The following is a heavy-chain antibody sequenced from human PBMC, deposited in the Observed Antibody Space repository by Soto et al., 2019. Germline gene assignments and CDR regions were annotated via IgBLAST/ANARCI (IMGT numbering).Heavy chain of an antibody. D-gene: IGHD6-13*01. J-gene: IGHJ4*02. CDR1: GVTLKNSA. CDR3: GRGGSWAKVDS. Sequence: ASVKVSCKASGVTLKNSALSWVRQAPGQGLEWMGGIIPVFGPALYAQKFQGRVTITADESTNTAFLDVSSLRSEDTAVYYCGRGGSWAKVDSWGPGTLITVSS. V-gene: IGHV1-69*13. CDR2: IIPVFGPA.